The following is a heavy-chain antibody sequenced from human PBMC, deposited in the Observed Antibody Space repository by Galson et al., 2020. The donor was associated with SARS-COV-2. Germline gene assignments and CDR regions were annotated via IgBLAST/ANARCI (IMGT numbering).Heavy chain of an antibody. Sequence: GESLKISCAASGFTFSSYAMSWVRQAPGKGLEWVSGTSASGAGTYYADSVKGRFTISRDNSKNTLYLQMNSLRAEDTAVYFCAKASGTAMVSHNYWGQGTLVTVSS. CDR1: GFTFSSYA. V-gene: IGHV3-23*01. D-gene: IGHD5-18*01. J-gene: IGHJ4*02. CDR3: AKASGTAMVSHNY. CDR2: TSASGAGT.